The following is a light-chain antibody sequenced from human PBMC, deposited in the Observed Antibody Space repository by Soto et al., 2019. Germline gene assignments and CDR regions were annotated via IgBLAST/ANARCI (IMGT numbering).Light chain of an antibody. Sequence: EIELTQSPGTLSLSPGERATLSCRASQSVSSSYLAWYQQKPGQAPRLLIYDASSRATGIPDRFSGSGSGTDFTLTISSLQPEDFATYFCQQSYSTPPWTFGQGTKVDI. CDR3: QQSYSTPPWT. V-gene: IGKV3-20*01. CDR2: DAS. CDR1: QSVSSSY. J-gene: IGKJ1*01.